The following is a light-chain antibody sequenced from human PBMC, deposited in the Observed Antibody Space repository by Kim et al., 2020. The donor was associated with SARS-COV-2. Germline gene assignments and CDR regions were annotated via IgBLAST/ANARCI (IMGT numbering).Light chain of an antibody. CDR2: AAS. Sequence: DIQMTQSPSLLSASVGDTVTITCRASQGISSYLAWYQQKPEEAPKSLIYAASSLQSGVPSRFSGSGSGTVFTLTISSLQPEDFATYYCQQYNTYPRTFGQGTQVEIK. CDR1: QGISSY. CDR3: QQYNTYPRT. J-gene: IGKJ1*01. V-gene: IGKV1D-16*01.